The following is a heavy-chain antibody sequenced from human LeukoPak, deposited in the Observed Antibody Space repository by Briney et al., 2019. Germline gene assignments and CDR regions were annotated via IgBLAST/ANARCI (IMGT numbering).Heavy chain of an antibody. D-gene: IGHD6-19*01. CDR3: AKKAGSGWFWFDP. V-gene: IGHV3-23*01. CDR1: GFTFSNYA. Sequence: PGGSLRLSCAASGFTFSNYAMNWVRQAPGKGLELVSGISGSGGSTYYADSVKGRFTISRDNSKNTLYLQMKSLRAEDTAVYYCAKKAGSGWFWFDPWGQGTLVTVSS. CDR2: ISGSGGST. J-gene: IGHJ5*02.